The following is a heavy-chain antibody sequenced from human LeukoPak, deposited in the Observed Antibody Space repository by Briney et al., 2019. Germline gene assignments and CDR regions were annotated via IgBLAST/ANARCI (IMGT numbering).Heavy chain of an antibody. CDR2: IKQDGSEK. D-gene: IGHD5-12*01. CDR3: ARDGAKIYSGYDNYYFDY. V-gene: IGHV3-7*01. Sequence: GGSLRLSCAASGFTFSSYWMSWVRQAPGKGLEWVADIKQDGSEKYYVDSVKGRFTISRDNAKNSLYLQMDSLRAEDTAVYYCARDGAKIYSGYDNYYFDYWGQGTLVTVSS. CDR1: GFTFSSYW. J-gene: IGHJ4*02.